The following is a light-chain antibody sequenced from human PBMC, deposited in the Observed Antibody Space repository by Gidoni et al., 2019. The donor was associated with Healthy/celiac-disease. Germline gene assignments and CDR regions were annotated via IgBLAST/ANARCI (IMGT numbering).Light chain of an antibody. Sequence: IVLTHSPGTLSLSPGERATLSCRASPSVSSSYLAWYQQTPGQAPRLLIYGASSRATGIPDRFSGGGSGTDFTLTISRLEPEDFAVYYCQQYGSSPPITFGQGTRLEIK. V-gene: IGKV3-20*01. CDR2: GAS. CDR1: PSVSSSY. J-gene: IGKJ5*01. CDR3: QQYGSSPPIT.